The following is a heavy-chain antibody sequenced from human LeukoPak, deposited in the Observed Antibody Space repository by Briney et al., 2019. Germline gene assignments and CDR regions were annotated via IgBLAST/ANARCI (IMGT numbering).Heavy chain of an antibody. Sequence: GGSLRLSCVDSGVSFSWYALAWVRQAPGKGLEWVAAVTARGGATHYVDSVKGRFTISRDNSKNTMYLQMNSLRAEDTAVYYCARDLPLSNSLDYWGQGTLVTVSS. D-gene: IGHD1-1*01. V-gene: IGHV3-23*01. CDR2: VTARGGAT. J-gene: IGHJ4*02. CDR3: ARDLPLSNSLDY. CDR1: GVSFSWYA.